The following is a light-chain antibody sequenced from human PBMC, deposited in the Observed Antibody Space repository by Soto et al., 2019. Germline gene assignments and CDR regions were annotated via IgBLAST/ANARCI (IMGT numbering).Light chain of an antibody. Sequence: ETVLTQSPGTLSLSPGERATLSCRTSQRVSSSYLAWYQQKPGQAPWLLIYGASSRATGIPDRFSGSGSGTDFTLTISRLEPEDFAVYYCQQYGSSAMYTFGQGTKLEIK. CDR3: QQYGSSAMYT. CDR1: QRVSSSY. CDR2: GAS. J-gene: IGKJ2*01. V-gene: IGKV3-20*01.